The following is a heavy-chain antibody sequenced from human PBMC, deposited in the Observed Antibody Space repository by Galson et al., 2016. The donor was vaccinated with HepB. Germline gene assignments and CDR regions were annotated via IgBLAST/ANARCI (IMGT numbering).Heavy chain of an antibody. J-gene: IGHJ6*02. D-gene: IGHD5-18*01. CDR1: GFAVSSNY. CDR3: ARGGRDTAMDYYYSGMDA. CDR2: IYSGGST. V-gene: IGHV3-66*01. Sequence: SLRLPFAASGFAVSSNYMLWARQAPWKGLKSVSVIYSGGSTYCADPVTGSFTISSDNSKNTLYLQMNSLSAEDTDVYYCARGGRDTAMDYYYSGMDAWGQGTTVTVSS.